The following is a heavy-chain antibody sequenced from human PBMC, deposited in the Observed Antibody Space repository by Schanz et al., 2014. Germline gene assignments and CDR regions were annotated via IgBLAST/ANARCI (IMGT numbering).Heavy chain of an antibody. D-gene: IGHD3-22*01. CDR1: GLTFSDYY. CDR3: AKDGRLPYYGTGSDFDY. V-gene: IGHV3-11*05. J-gene: IGHJ4*02. Sequence: QVQLVESGGGLVKPGGSLRLSCAASGLTFSDYYMSWIRQASGKGLEWVSYISSSSSYTNYADSVKGRFTISRDNAKNSLYLQMNSLRAGDTAVYYCAKDGRLPYYGTGSDFDYWGQGTLVAVSS. CDR2: ISSSSSYT.